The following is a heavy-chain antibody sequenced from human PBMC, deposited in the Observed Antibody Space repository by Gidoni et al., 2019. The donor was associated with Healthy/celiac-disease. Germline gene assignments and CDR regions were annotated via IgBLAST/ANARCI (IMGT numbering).Heavy chain of an antibody. Sequence: EVQLLESGGGLVQPGGSLRLSCAASGFTFSSYAMSWVRQAPGKGLEWVSAISGSGGSTYYADSVKGRFTISRDNSKNKLYLQMNSLRAEDTAVYYCAKDRTAMVNAFDIWGQGTMVTVSS. CDR1: GFTFSSYA. D-gene: IGHD5-18*01. J-gene: IGHJ3*02. CDR3: AKDRTAMVNAFDI. V-gene: IGHV3-23*01. CDR2: ISGSGGST.